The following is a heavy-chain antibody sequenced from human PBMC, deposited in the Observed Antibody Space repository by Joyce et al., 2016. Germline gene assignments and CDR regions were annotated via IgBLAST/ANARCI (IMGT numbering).Heavy chain of an antibody. CDR3: ARMFHPTYYFDY. J-gene: IGHJ4*02. Sequence: QVQLQESGPGLVKPSQTLSLRCSVSGASISSVGYYWSWLRQHPAKGLEWVGYVFYTGSTYYSPSFGNRVSISVDTSKNHFSLELTSVTAADTAVYYCARMFHPTYYFDYWGQGTLVTVSS. CDR2: VFYTGST. D-gene: IGHD3-10*02. V-gene: IGHV4-31*03. CDR1: GASISSVGYY.